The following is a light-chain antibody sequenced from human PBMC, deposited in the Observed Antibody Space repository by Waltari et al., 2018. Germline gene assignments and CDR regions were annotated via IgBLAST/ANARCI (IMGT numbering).Light chain of an antibody. CDR1: QDLDNH. CDR3: LQDRTGLT. V-gene: IGKV1-6*02. J-gene: IGKJ4*01. CDR2: GTS. Sequence: AIQMTQSPPSLSASVGDTVTITCRASQDLDNHLAWYQQKPGKAPKLLVYGTSILQTMVPSRFSGSASGTTFALTISSLQPADSATYYCLQDRTGLTFGGGTKVEI.